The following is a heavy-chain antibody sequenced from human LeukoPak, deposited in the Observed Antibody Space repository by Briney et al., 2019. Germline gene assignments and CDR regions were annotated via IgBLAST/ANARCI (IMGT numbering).Heavy chain of an antibody. CDR2: IKQDGSAK. V-gene: IGHV3-7*01. D-gene: IGHD5-18*01. CDR1: GFTFSSYW. J-gene: IGHJ4*02. Sequence: PGGSLRLSCAASGFTFSSYWMSWVRLAPGKGLEWVANIKQDGSAKFYVESVKGRFTISRDNAKKSLYLQMNSLRAEDTAVYYCARDRGYFYWGQGTLVTVSS. CDR3: ARDRGYFY.